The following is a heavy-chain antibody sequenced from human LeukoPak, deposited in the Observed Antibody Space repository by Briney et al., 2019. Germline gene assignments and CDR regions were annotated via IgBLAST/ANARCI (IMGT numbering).Heavy chain of an antibody. CDR1: GGSISSGSYS. CDR2: IYTSGST. Sequence: PSETLSLTCTVSGGSISSGSYSWSWIRQPAGKEWVWIGRIYTSGSTNYNPSLKSRVTIPVDTSKNQFSMKLSSVTAADTAVYYCASSTGSGSYYPLFDYWGQGTLVTVSS. V-gene: IGHV4-61*02. J-gene: IGHJ4*02. D-gene: IGHD3-10*01. CDR3: ASSTGSGSYYPLFDY.